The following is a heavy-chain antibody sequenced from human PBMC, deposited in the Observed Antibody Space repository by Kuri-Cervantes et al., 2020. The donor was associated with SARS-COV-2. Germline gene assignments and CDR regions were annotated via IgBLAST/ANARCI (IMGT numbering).Heavy chain of an antibody. D-gene: IGHD3-3*01. J-gene: IGHJ4*02. CDR1: GFTFSSYA. CDR3: ARDPPSEDFWSGYLPPYYFDY. V-gene: IGHV3-30-3*01. CDR2: ISYDGSNK. Sequence: GESLKISCAASGFTFSSYAMHWVRQAPGKGLEWVAVISYDGSNKYYADSVKGRFTIPRDNSKNTLYLQMNSLRAEDTAVYYCARDPPSEDFWSGYLPPYYFDYWGQGTLVTVSS.